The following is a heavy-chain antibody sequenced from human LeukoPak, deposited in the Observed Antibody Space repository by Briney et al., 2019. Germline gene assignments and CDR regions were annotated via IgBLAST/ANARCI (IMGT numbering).Heavy chain of an antibody. D-gene: IGHD3-9*01. CDR2: IIPIFGTA. Sequence: SVKVSCKASGGTFSSYAISWVRQAPGQGLEWMGGIIPIFGTANYAQKFQGRVTITADESTSTAYMGLSSLRSEDTAVYYCVRDFNWLLAGGWFDPWGQGTLVTVSS. CDR3: VRDFNWLLAGGWFDP. J-gene: IGHJ5*02. V-gene: IGHV1-69*13. CDR1: GGTFSSYA.